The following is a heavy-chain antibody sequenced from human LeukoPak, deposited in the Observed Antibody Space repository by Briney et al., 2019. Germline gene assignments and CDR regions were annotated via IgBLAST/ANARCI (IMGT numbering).Heavy chain of an antibody. J-gene: IGHJ4*02. CDR2: ISHHGASK. CDR1: GFTFSSYA. D-gene: IGHD1-26*01. CDR3: ARDHRYSGSYYFDY. V-gene: IGHV3-30-3*01. Sequence: PGGSLRLSCAASGFTFSSYAMHWVRQAPGKGLEWVAIISHHGASKNYADSVRARFTVSRDNSKNTLYLQMNSLTAEDTAVYYCARDHRYSGSYYFDYWGQGTLVTVSS.